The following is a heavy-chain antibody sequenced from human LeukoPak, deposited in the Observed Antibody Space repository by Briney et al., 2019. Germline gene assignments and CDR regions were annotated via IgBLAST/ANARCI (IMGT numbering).Heavy chain of an antibody. CDR3: ASGYYYGSGSPDY. D-gene: IGHD3-10*01. CDR1: GFTFSTYW. CDR2: INSDGSST. Sequence: PGGSLRLSCAASGFTFSTYWMHWVRQAPGKGLVWVSRINSDGSSTSYADSVKGRFTISRDNAKNTLYLQMNSLRAEDTAVYYRASGYYYGSGSPDYWGQGTLVTVSS. V-gene: IGHV3-74*01. J-gene: IGHJ4*02.